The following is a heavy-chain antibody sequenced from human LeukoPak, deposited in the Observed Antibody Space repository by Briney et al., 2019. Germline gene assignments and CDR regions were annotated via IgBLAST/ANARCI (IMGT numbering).Heavy chain of an antibody. D-gene: IGHD1-1*01. V-gene: IGHV1-18*01. CDR3: ARSGGYNWNDDFDY. Sequence: VKVSCKASGYTFTSYGFSWVRQAPGQGLEWMGWISAYIGNTNYAQKLQGRVTMTTDTSTSTAYMELRSLRSDDTAVYYCARSGGYNWNDDFDYWGQGTLVTVSS. J-gene: IGHJ4*02. CDR1: GYTFTSYG. CDR2: ISAYIGNT.